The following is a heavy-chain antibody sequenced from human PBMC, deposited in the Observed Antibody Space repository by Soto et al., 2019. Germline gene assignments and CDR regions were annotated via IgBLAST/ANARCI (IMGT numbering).Heavy chain of an antibody. CDR2: ISGSGGTT. D-gene: IGHD1-26*01. J-gene: IGHJ5*02. Sequence: GGSLRLSCAASGFTFSNYAMSWVRQAPGKGLKWVSTISGSGGTTYYTDSVKGRFTVSRDNSKNTLSLQMDSLRAEDTAVYYCAKGIGATPRSWFDPWGQGTLVTVSS. CDR3: AKGIGATPRSWFDP. CDR1: GFTFSNYA. V-gene: IGHV3-23*01.